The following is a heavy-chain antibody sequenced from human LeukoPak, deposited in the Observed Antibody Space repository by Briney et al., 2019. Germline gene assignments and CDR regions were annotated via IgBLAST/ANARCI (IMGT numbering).Heavy chain of an antibody. J-gene: IGHJ6*03. CDR2: ISGSAATT. CDR3: ARDGRLLNYNMDV. CDR1: GFTFSTYG. V-gene: IGHV3-23*01. D-gene: IGHD2-15*01. Sequence: PGGSLRLSCAASGFTFSTYGMTWVRQAPGKGLEWVSAISGSAATTFYADSVKGRFTISRDNSKNTLYLQMNSLRAEDTAVYYCARDGRLLNYNMDVWGKGTTVTVSS.